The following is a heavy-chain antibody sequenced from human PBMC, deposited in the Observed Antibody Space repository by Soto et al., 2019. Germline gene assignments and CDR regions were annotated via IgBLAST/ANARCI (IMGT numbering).Heavy chain of an antibody. CDR2: ISYDGSNK. V-gene: IGHV3-30*18. J-gene: IGHJ6*02. CDR3: AKDYGSGSHYYYGMDV. CDR1: GFTFSSYG. D-gene: IGHD3-10*01. Sequence: SGGSLRLSCAVSGFTFSSYGMHWVRQAPGKGLEWVAVISYDGSNKYYADSVKGRFTISRDNSKNTLYLQMNSLRAEDTAVYYCAKDYGSGSHYYYGMDVWGQGTTVTVSS.